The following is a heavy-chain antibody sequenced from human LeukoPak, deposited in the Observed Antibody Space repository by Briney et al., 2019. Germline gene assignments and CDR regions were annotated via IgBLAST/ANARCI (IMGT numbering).Heavy chain of an antibody. Sequence: GASVKVSCKASGYTFTGYYMHWVRQAPGQGLELMGWINPNSGGTNYAQKFQGRVTMTRDTSISTAYMELSRLRSDDTAVYYCASQFMYSGYPSKYYYYYGMDVWGQGTTVTVSS. V-gene: IGHV1-2*02. CDR3: ASQFMYSGYPSKYYYYYGMDV. J-gene: IGHJ6*02. CDR1: GYTFTGYY. D-gene: IGHD5-12*01. CDR2: INPNSGGT.